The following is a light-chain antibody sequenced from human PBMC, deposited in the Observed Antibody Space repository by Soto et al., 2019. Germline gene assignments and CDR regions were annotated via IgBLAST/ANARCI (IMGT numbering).Light chain of an antibody. Sequence: EIVLTQSPATLSLSPGERATLSCRASQSVSSFLAWYQQKSGQTPRLLIHDASNRATGIPARFSGSGSGTDFTLTISSLEPEDFAVYYCQHRSNWLGTFGPGTKVDIK. J-gene: IGKJ3*01. CDR1: QSVSSF. CDR3: QHRSNWLGT. V-gene: IGKV3-11*01. CDR2: DAS.